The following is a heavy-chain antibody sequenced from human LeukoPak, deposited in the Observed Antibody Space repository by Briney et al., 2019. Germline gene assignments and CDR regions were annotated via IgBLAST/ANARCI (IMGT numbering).Heavy chain of an antibody. D-gene: IGHD4-17*01. J-gene: IGHJ4*02. CDR2: IWNDGSNK. CDR3: ARARTTRGFDY. Sequence: PRRSLRLSCAASGFTFNSYGIHWVRQAPGKGLEWVAFIWNDGSNKYYTDSVKGRFTISRDNSKNTLYLQMNSLRAEDTAVYYCARARTTRGFDYWGQGTLVTVSS. CDR1: GFTFNSYG. V-gene: IGHV3-33*01.